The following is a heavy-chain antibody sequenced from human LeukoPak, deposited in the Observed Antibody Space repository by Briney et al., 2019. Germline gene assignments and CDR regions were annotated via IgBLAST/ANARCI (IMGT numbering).Heavy chain of an antibody. Sequence: PGGPLRLSCAASGFTFSSYGMHSVRQAPGKGLKCVAVISDDGSDKYYADSVRGRFTISRDNSKNTLYLQMNSLRAEDTAVYYCARDQRYCSSSSCPWEPFDYWGQGTLVTVSS. V-gene: IGHV3-30*03. CDR1: GFTFSSYG. CDR2: ISDDGSDK. CDR3: ARDQRYCSSSSCPWEPFDY. D-gene: IGHD2-2*01. J-gene: IGHJ4*02.